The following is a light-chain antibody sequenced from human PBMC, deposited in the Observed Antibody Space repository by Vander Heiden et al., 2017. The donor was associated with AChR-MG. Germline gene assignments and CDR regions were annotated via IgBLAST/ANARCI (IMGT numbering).Light chain of an antibody. J-gene: IGKJ1*01. CDR1: QSVSGTS. CDR2: GAS. Sequence: EIVLTQTPGTLSLSPGEGATLPCRASQSVSGTSLAWYQQKRGQAPRLLIYGASSRATGIPDRFSGSGSGTDFTLTISRPEPEDSAVYFCHQYGTSPWTFGQGTRVEI. V-gene: IGKV3-20*01. CDR3: HQYGTSPWT.